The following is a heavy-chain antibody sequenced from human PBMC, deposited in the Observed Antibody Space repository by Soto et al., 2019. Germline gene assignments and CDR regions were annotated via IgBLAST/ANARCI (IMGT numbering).Heavy chain of an antibody. Sequence: SVKVSCKASGGTFSSYAISWVRQAPGQGLEWMGGIIPIFGTANYAQKFQGRVTITADESTSTAYMELSRLRSDDTAVYYCARSDIVVVPAANYYYYYGMDVWGQGTTVTVYS. J-gene: IGHJ6*02. CDR3: ARSDIVVVPAANYYYYYGMDV. CDR2: IIPIFGTA. V-gene: IGHV1-69*13. D-gene: IGHD2-2*01. CDR1: GGTFSSYA.